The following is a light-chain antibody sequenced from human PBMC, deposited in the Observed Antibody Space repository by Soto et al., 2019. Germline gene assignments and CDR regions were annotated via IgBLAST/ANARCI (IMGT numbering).Light chain of an antibody. CDR2: DAS. CDR3: QQFNSEPFT. Sequence: AIQLTQSPPSLSASVGDRVTITCRASQGISSAVAWYQQKPGKAPKVLMYDASSMESGVPSRFSGSGSGTDFTLTISSLQPEDFATYYCQQFNSEPFTVGPGTKVDIK. V-gene: IGKV1-13*02. J-gene: IGKJ3*01. CDR1: QGISSA.